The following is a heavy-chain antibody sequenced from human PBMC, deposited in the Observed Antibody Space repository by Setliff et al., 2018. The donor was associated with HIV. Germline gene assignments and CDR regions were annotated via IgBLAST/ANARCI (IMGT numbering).Heavy chain of an antibody. D-gene: IGHD1-26*01. Sequence: GASVKVSCKASGYTLTTFCISWVRQVPGQGLEWMGWINTETGNPMYAQGFKGLFVFSLDTSVSTAYLQISTLKTEDTAIYYCAMVGSYWSTFDYWGQGALVTVSS. J-gene: IGHJ4*02. CDR2: INTETGNP. CDR1: GYTLTTFC. CDR3: AMVGSYWSTFDY. V-gene: IGHV7-4-1*02.